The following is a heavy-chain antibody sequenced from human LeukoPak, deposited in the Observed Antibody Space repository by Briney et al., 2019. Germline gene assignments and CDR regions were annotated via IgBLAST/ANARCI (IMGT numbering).Heavy chain of an antibody. D-gene: IGHD2-8*01. Sequence: SETLSLTCTVSGGSIGFYFWSWIRQSAGKGLEWIGRINGNGVTNYNPSLKSRVTMSVDTSKNQFSLKLSSVTAADTAVYYCARGYCTNGVCYNWYFDLWGRGTLVTVSS. V-gene: IGHV4-4*07. CDR1: GGSIGFYF. CDR3: ARGYCTNGVCYNWYFDL. J-gene: IGHJ2*01. CDR2: INGNGVT.